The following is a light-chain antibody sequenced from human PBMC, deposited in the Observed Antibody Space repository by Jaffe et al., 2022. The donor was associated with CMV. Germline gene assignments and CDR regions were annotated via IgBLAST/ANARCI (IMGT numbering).Light chain of an antibody. CDR3: QQYNVSPYT. CDR2: GAS. CDR1: QSVSRN. V-gene: IGKV3-15*01. Sequence: EVVMTQSPATLSVSPGQRATLSCRASQSVSRNLAWYQHKPGQAPRLLMFGASTRATGIPARFTGSGSGTDFTLTISSLQSEDCAVYYCQQYNVSPYTFGQGTKLEIK. J-gene: IGKJ2*01.